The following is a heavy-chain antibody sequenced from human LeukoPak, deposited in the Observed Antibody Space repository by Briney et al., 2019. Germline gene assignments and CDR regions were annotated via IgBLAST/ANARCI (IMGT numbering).Heavy chain of an antibody. V-gene: IGHV4-30-2*01. J-gene: IGHJ4*02. CDR2: IYHSGST. Sequence: SQTLSLTCTVSGGSISSGGYYWSWIRQPPGKGLEWIGYIYHSGSTYYNPSLKSRVTISVDRSKNQFSLKLSSVTAADTAVYYCARDPGYCSSTSCYSVYWGQGTLVTVSS. D-gene: IGHD2-2*02. CDR3: ARDPGYCSSTSCYSVY. CDR1: GGSISSGGYY.